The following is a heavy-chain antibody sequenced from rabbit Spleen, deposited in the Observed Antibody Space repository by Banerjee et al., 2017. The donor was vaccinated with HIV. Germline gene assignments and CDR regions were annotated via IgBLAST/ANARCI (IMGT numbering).Heavy chain of an antibody. CDR3: ARYDVPSAAYDI. J-gene: IGHJ4*02. CDR2: ISDTGAE. CDR1: GFSLSSHY. Sequence: QSLEESGGRLVTPGTPLTLTCTVSGFSLSSHYMSWVRQAPGKGLEWIGIISDTGAESCANWATSRSTISNTSTTVTLKMTSPTTEDTASYFCARYDVPSAAYDIWGPGSLVTVS. V-gene: IGHV1S69*01. D-gene: IGHD6-1*01.